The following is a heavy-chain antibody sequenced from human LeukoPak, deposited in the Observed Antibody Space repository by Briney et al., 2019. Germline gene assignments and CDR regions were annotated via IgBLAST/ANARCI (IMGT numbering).Heavy chain of an antibody. D-gene: IGHD3-22*01. Sequence: GGSLRLSCAASGFTFSSYGMHWVRQAPGKGLEWVAVIWYDGSNKYYADSVKGRFTISRDNSKNTLYLQMNSLRAEDTAVYYCAKVRIVVVITDWGQGTLVTVSS. J-gene: IGHJ4*02. CDR3: AKVRIVVVITD. CDR1: GFTFSSYG. CDR2: IWYDGSNK. V-gene: IGHV3-33*06.